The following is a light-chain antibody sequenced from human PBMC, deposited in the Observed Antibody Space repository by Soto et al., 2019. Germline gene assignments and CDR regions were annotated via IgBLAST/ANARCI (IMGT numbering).Light chain of an antibody. J-gene: IGLJ1*01. CDR2: DVS. CDR3: CSYAGSYTYV. CDR1: SSDVGGYNY. Sequence: QCVLKQPRSVTGSPGQSGTLSCTGTSSDVGGYNYVSWYQQHPGKAPKLMIYDVSKRPSGVPDRFSGSKSGNTASLTISGLQAEDEADYYCCSYAGSYTYVFGTGTKVTVL. V-gene: IGLV2-11*01.